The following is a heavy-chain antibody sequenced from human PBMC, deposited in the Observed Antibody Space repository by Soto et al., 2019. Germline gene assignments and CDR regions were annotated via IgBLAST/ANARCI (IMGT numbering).Heavy chain of an antibody. D-gene: IGHD5-18*01. CDR2: IYYSGIT. Sequence: SETMSLTSIVFGGATTNHYWPWIRTPPGKGLEWIGSIYYSGITHYNPSLKSRVTISVDTSKNQFSLKLNSVTAADTAVYYCARGGGYSYGYSDYWGQGTLVTVS. CDR3: ARGGGYSYGYSDY. J-gene: IGHJ4*02. CDR1: GGATTNHY. V-gene: IGHV4-59*11.